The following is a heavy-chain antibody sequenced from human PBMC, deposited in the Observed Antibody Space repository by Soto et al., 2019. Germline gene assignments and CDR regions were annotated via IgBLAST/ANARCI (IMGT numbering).Heavy chain of an antibody. V-gene: IGHV3-66*01. CDR2: IYSGGST. CDR1: GFTVSSNY. CDR3: AREPERRASSWYSAFYFDY. Sequence: EVQLVESGGGLVQPGGSLRLSCAASGFTVSSNYMSWVRQAPGKGLEWVSVIYSGGSTYYADSVKGRFTISRDNSKNTLYLQMNSLRAEDTAVYYCAREPERRASSWYSAFYFDYWGQGTLVTVSS. J-gene: IGHJ4*02. D-gene: IGHD6-13*01.